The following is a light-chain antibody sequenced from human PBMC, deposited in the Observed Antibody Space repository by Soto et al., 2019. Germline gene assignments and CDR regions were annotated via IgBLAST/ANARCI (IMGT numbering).Light chain of an antibody. CDR1: QSISSY. V-gene: IGKV1-39*01. Sequence: EIEMTQSPYSLSVSVGDRVTLTCRASQSISSYLTWYQQKPGKAPKLLIYGASSWHGGVPYRFSGSGSGTDFTLTISSLQPEDFAAYYCQQNYSTFPWTFGQGTKVDIK. J-gene: IGKJ1*01. CDR3: QQNYSTFPWT. CDR2: GAS.